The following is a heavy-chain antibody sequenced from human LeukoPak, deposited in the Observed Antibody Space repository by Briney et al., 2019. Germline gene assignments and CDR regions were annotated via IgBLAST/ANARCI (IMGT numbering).Heavy chain of an antibody. CDR1: GFTLSNHW. Sequence: PGGSLRLSCAASGFTLSNHWMIWVRQAPGKGLECVANIKQDGTEKYYLDSVKGRFTISRDNAKNSLYLQMNSLRVEDTAVYYCARNTEAYYYGSGSSDWFDPWGQGTLVTVSS. CDR3: ARNTEAYYYGSGSSDWFDP. D-gene: IGHD3-10*01. J-gene: IGHJ5*02. V-gene: IGHV3-7*01. CDR2: IKQDGTEK.